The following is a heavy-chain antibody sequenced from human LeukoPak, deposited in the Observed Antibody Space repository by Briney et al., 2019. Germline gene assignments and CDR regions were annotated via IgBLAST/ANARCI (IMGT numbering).Heavy chain of an antibody. CDR3: AREGYYYDSSGYLGD. J-gene: IGHJ4*02. V-gene: IGHV3-30*02. CDR1: GFTFSSYG. D-gene: IGHD3-22*01. Sequence: GGSLRLSCAASGFTFSSYGMHWVRQAPGKGLEWVAFIRYDGSNKYYADSVKGRFTISRDNSKNTLYLQMNSLRAEDTAVYYCAREGYYYDSSGYLGDWGQGTLVTVSS. CDR2: IRYDGSNK.